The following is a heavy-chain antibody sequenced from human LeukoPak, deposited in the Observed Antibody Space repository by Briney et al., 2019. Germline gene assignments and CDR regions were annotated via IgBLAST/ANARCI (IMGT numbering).Heavy chain of an antibody. V-gene: IGHV3-53*01. D-gene: IGHD2-2*01. CDR1: GFTVSSNY. CDR2: IYSGGST. CDR3: ARRYCTSTSCSYFDY. Sequence: GGSLRLSCAASGFTVSSNYMSWVRQAPGKGLEWVSVIYSGGSTYYADSVKGQFTISRDNSKNTLYLQMNSLRAEDTAVYYCARRYCTSTSCSYFDYWGQGTLVTVSS. J-gene: IGHJ4*02.